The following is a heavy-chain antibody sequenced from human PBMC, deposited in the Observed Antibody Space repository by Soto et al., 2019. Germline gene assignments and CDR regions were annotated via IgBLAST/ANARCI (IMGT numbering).Heavy chain of an antibody. D-gene: IGHD6-13*01. V-gene: IGHV4-31*03. CDR1: GGSISSGGYY. J-gene: IGHJ6*03. Sequence: SETLSLTCTVSGGSISSGGYYWSWIRQHPGKGLEWIGYIYYSGSTYYNPSLKSRVTISVDTSKNQFSLKLSSVTAADTAVYYCAKIATNLYYYYYMDVWGKGTTVTVSS. CDR2: IYYSGST. CDR3: AKIATNLYYYYYMDV.